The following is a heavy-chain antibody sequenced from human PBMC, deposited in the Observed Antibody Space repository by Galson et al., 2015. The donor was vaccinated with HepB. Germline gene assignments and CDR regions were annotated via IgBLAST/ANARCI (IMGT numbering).Heavy chain of an antibody. D-gene: IGHD5-12*01. J-gene: IGHJ4*02. CDR2: ISWNSGSI. CDR3: AKGRGYSGYDLAFFDY. CDR1: GFTFDDYA. V-gene: IGHV3-9*01. Sequence: SLRLSCAASGFTFDDYAMHWVRQAPGKGLEWVSGISWNSGSIGYADSVKGRFTISRDNAKNSLYLQMNSLRAEDTALYYCAKGRGYSGYDLAFFDYWGQGTLVTVSS.